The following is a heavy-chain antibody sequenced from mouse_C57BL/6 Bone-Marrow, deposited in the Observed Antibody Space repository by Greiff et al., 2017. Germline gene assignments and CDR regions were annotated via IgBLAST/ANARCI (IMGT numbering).Heavy chain of an antibody. CDR3: ARGGLPWYFDV. Sequence: QVQLKQPGAELVRPGSSVKLSCKASGYTFTSYWMDWVKQRPGQGLEWIGNIYPSDSETHYNQKFKDKATLTVDKSSSTAYMQLSSLTSEDSAVYYCARGGLPWYFDVWGTGTTVTVSS. D-gene: IGHD2-2*01. V-gene: IGHV1-61*01. J-gene: IGHJ1*03. CDR1: GYTFTSYW. CDR2: IYPSDSET.